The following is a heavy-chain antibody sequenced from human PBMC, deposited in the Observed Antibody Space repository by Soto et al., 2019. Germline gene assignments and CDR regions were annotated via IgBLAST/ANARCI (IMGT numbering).Heavy chain of an antibody. V-gene: IGHV3-30-3*01. CDR3: ARAGLLWFGELLYRHYFDY. D-gene: IGHD3-10*01. CDR2: ISYDGSNK. J-gene: IGHJ4*02. CDR1: GFTFSSHA. Sequence: VGSLRLSCAASGFTFSSHAMHWVRQAPGKGLEWVAVISYDGSNKYYADSVKGRFTISRDNFKNTLYLQMNSLRAEDTAVYYCARAGLLWFGELLYRHYFDYWGQGTLVTVSS.